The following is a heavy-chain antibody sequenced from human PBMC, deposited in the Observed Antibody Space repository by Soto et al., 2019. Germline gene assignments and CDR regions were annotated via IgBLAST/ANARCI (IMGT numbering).Heavy chain of an antibody. V-gene: IGHV1-2*04. CDR3: AREKVDAVTSTSAFDI. J-gene: IGHJ3*02. CDR1: GYTFTGYY. Sequence: QVQLVQSGAEVKKPGASVKVSCKASGYTFTGYYMHWVRQAPGQGLEWMGWINHNSGGTNYAQKFQGWGTMHRDTSISTAYIELSRLRSDDTAVYYCAREKVDAVTSTSAFDIWGQGTMVTVSS. D-gene: IGHD4-17*01. CDR2: INHNSGGT.